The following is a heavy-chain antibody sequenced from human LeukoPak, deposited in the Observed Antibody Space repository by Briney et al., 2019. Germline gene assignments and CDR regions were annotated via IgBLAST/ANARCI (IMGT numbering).Heavy chain of an antibody. J-gene: IGHJ6*02. CDR2: ISPSSNYI. V-gene: IGHV3-21*01. Sequence: GGSLRLSCAASGFTFSSYSMNWVRQAPGKGLEWVSSISPSSNYIYYADSLKGRFTISRDNAKNSLYLQMNSLRAEDTAVYYCARGHYEMEVWGQGTTVTVSS. CDR3: ARGHYEMEV. CDR1: GFTFSSYS.